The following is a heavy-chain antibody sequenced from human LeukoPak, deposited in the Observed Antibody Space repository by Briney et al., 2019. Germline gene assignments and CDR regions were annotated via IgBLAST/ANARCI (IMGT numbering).Heavy chain of an antibody. CDR3: ARRWPLVRNDY. V-gene: IGHV4-4*02. Sequence: SETLSLTCAVSGGSISSSNWWSWVRQPPGKGLEWIGEIYHSGSTNYNPSLKSRVTISVDTSKNQFSLKLSSVTAADTAVYYCARRWPLVRNDYWGQGTLVTVSS. J-gene: IGHJ4*02. CDR1: GGSISSSNW. D-gene: IGHD6-13*01. CDR2: IYHSGST.